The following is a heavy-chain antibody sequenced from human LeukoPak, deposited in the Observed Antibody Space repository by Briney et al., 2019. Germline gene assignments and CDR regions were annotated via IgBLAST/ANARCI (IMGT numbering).Heavy chain of an antibody. CDR1: GFTFNYYA. CDR2: LGKSGST. D-gene: IGHD5-18*01. Sequence: VQPGGSLRLSCAASGFTFNYYAMSWVRQAPGKGLEWVSTLGKSGSTYYADSVKGRFTISGDNSKSTLYLQMNSLRAEDTAVYYCAKRDSAGLHYFDYWGQGTLVTVSS. CDR3: AKRDSAGLHYFDY. J-gene: IGHJ4*02. V-gene: IGHV3-23*01.